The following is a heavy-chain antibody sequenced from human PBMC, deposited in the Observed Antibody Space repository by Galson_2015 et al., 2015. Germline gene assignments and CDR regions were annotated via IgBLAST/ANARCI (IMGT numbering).Heavy chain of an antibody. CDR3: ARDLWRTKYSSLWYYYYGMDV. CDR1: GYTFTSYG. Sequence: SVKVSCKASGYTFTSYGISWVRQAPGQGLEWMGWISAYNGNTNYAQKLQGRVTMTTDTSTSTAYMELRSLRSDDTAVYHCARDLWRTKYSSLWYYYYGMDVWGQGTTVTVSS. D-gene: IGHD6-6*01. CDR2: ISAYNGNT. V-gene: IGHV1-18*04. J-gene: IGHJ6*02.